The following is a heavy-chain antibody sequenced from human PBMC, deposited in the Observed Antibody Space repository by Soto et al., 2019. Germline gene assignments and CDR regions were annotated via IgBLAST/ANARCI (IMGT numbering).Heavy chain of an antibody. D-gene: IGHD2-15*01. CDR2: IYYSGST. CDR3: ARDRNMRYCSGGSCYGGRFYYGMDV. V-gene: IGHV4-31*03. CDR1: GGSISSGGYY. J-gene: IGHJ6*02. Sequence: QVQLQESGPGLVKPSQTLSLTCTVSGGSISSGGYYWSWIRQHPGKGLEWIGYIYYSGSTYYNPSLKSRVTISVDTSKNQFSLKLSSVTAADTAVYYCARDRNMRYCSGGSCYGGRFYYGMDVWGQGTTVTVSS.